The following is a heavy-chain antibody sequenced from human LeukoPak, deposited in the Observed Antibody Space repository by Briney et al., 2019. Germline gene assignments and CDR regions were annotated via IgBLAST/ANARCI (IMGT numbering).Heavy chain of an antibody. CDR1: GYTFTSYG. D-gene: IGHD3-22*01. Sequence: ASVKVSCKASGYTFTSYGISWVRQAPGQGLEWMGWIGAYNGNTNYAQKLQGRVTMTTDTSTSTAYMELRSLRSDDTAVYYCARCDSSGYLDYFDYWGQGTLVTVSS. CDR2: IGAYNGNT. J-gene: IGHJ4*02. V-gene: IGHV1-18*01. CDR3: ARCDSSGYLDYFDY.